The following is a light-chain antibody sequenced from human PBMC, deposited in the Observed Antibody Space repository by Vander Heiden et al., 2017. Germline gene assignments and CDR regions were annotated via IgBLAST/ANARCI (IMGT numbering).Light chain of an antibody. CDR1: SSNIGNNY. V-gene: IGLV1-51*02. Sequence: GSSSNIGNNYVSWYQQVPGTAPKLLIYENSKRPSGIPDRFSGSKSGTSATLGITGLQTGDEADYHCGTWDSSLSAYVFGTGTKVT. CDR2: ENS. J-gene: IGLJ1*01. CDR3: GTWDSSLSAYV.